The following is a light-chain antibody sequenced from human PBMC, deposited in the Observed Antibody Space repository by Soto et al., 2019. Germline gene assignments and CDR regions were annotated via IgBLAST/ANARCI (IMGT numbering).Light chain of an antibody. CDR1: QSVTTNF. Sequence: ENVLTQSPGTLSLSPGEGATLYCRASQSVTTNFLAWYQQKPGQAPRLLIYGASSRPGGIPDRFSGSGSGTDFTLAIPRLEPEDFAVYYCQQYGSSPYTFGQGTKV. CDR2: GAS. V-gene: IGKV3-20*01. J-gene: IGKJ2*01. CDR3: QQYGSSPYT.